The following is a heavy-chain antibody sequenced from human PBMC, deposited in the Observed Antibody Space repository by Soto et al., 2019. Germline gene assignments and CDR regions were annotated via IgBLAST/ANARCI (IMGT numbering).Heavy chain of an antibody. CDR1: GFTFSSYW. CDR3: ARVGDLWSGYPYYYVMDV. CDR2: IKQDGSEK. J-gene: IGHJ6*01. Sequence: EVQLVESGGGLVQPGGSLRLSCAASGFTFSSYWMSWVRQAPGKGLEWVANIKQDGSEKYYVDSVKGRFTISRDNAKNSLYLQMNSLRAEDTAVYYCARVGDLWSGYPYYYVMDVWGQGTTVTVSS. D-gene: IGHD3-3*01. V-gene: IGHV3-7*05.